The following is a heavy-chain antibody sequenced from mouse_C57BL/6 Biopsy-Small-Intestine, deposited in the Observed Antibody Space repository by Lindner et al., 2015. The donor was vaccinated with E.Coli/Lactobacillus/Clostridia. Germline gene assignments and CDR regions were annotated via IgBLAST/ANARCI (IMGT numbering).Heavy chain of an antibody. J-gene: IGHJ2*01. D-gene: IGHD1-1*01. Sequence: VQLQESGGDLVKPGGSLKLSCAASGFTFSSYGMSWVRQTPDKRLEWVATISSGGTYTYYPDSVRGRFTISRDNAKNSLYLHMSSLKSEDTAMYYCARDYYGSSYFDYWGQGTTLTVSS. CDR1: GFTFSSYG. CDR2: ISSGGTYT. CDR3: ARDYYGSSYFDY. V-gene: IGHV5-6*01.